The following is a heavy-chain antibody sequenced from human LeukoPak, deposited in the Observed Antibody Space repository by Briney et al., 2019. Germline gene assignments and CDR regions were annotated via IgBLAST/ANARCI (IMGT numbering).Heavy chain of an antibody. J-gene: IGHJ4*02. D-gene: IGHD6-19*01. V-gene: IGHV3-48*01. CDR2: ISSSSDTV. CDR3: ARGGLGSAFDN. Sequence: GGSLRLSCAASGFTFSNYNMNWVRQAPGKGLEWVSYISSSSDTVFYPDSVKGRFTISRDNSKNTLYLQINSLRTDDTAVFYCARGGLGSAFDNWGQGTLVTVSS. CDR1: GFTFSNYN.